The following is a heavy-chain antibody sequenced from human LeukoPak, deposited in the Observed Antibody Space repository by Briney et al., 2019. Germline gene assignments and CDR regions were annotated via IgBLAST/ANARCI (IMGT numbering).Heavy chain of an antibody. CDR3: AREREDTAVAYYFDY. J-gene: IGHJ4*02. Sequence: PSQTLSLTCGVSGGSITSTNWWSWVRQPPGQGLEWIGEISLSGLTNYNPSLKSRVTMALDKSKNHLSLNLTSVNAADTAVYYCAREREDTAVAYYFDYWGQGTLVTVSS. D-gene: IGHD5-18*01. V-gene: IGHV4-4*02. CDR1: GGSITSTNW. CDR2: ISLSGLT.